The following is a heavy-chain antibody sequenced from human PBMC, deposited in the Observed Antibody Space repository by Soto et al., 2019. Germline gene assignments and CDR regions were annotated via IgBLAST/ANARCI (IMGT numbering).Heavy chain of an antibody. Sequence: EGQLVESGGGLVQPGGSLRLACVASGFIFSDYDMHWVRQATGKSLEWVSAIGTAGDTHYSESVKGRFTISRENGVNYLYLQMNSLRAGDTAVYYCARDPSGWGLDVWGQGTMVTVSS. V-gene: IGHV3-13*01. D-gene: IGHD6-19*01. CDR1: GFIFSDYD. J-gene: IGHJ3*01. CDR2: IGTAGDT. CDR3: ARDPSGWGLDV.